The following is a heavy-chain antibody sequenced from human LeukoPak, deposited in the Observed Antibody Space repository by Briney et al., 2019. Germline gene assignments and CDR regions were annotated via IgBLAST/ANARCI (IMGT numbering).Heavy chain of an antibody. CDR2: INPSSGGT. CDR3: ARDPVAGFDY. Sequence: ASVKVSCKDSGYTFTGYYMHWVRQAPGQGLEWMGWINPSSGGTNYAQKFQGRVTMTRDTSISTAYMELSRLRSDDTAVYYCARDPVAGFDYWGQGTLVTVSS. V-gene: IGHV1-2*02. CDR1: GYTFTGYY. D-gene: IGHD6-19*01. J-gene: IGHJ4*02.